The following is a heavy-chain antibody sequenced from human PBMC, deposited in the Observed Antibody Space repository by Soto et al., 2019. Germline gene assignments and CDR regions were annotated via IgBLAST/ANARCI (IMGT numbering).Heavy chain of an antibody. CDR1: GYTFSNYA. D-gene: IGHD3-3*01. J-gene: IGHJ6*02. Sequence: ASVKVSCKASGYTFSNYAISWVRQAPGEGLEWMGWITAHNGNTKYAQKFQARVTMTTDTSTSTASMELRSLTSDDTAVYYCARDAPYDDFWSGVMELYYYGMDVWGQGTTVTVSS. V-gene: IGHV1-18*01. CDR2: ITAHNGNT. CDR3: ARDAPYDDFWSGVMELYYYGMDV.